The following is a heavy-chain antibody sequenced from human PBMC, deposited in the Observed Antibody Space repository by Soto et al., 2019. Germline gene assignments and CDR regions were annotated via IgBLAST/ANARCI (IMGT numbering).Heavy chain of an antibody. J-gene: IGHJ4*02. V-gene: IGHV3-53*01. CDR2: IYSGGST. Sequence: GGSLRLSCAASGFIVSSHYMSWVRQAPGKGLEWVSIIYSGGSTYYADSVKGRFTISRDNSKNTLFLQLNSLRGDDTAVYYCVRDNSPADMELGYWGQGXLVTVSS. CDR3: VRDNSPADMELGY. D-gene: IGHD1-1*01. CDR1: GFIVSSHY.